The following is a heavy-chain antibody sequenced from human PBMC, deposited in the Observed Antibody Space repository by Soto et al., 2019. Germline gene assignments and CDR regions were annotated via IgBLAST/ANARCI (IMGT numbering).Heavy chain of an antibody. V-gene: IGHV1-18*01. D-gene: IGHD1-26*01. CDR3: ARVVGALGHWFDP. CDR1: GDTFTSYG. Sequence: GASVKVSCKSSGDTFTSYGISWVRQAPGQGLEWMGRISAYNGNTNYAQKLQGRVTMTTDTSTSTAYMELRSLRSDDTAVYYCARVVGALGHWFDPWGQGTLVTVSS. CDR2: ISAYNGNT. J-gene: IGHJ5*02.